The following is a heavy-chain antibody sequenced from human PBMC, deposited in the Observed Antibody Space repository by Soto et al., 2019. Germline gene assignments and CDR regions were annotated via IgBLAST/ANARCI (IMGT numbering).Heavy chain of an antibody. V-gene: IGHV1-18*04. CDR1: GYTFTSYG. Sequence: AASVKVSCKASGYTFTSYGISWVRQAPGQGLEWMGWISAYNGNTNYAQTLQGRVTMTTDTSTSTAYMELRSLRSDDTAVYYCARLPVHGTSGHSSGWYGMDVWGQGTTVTVSS. CDR2: ISAYNGNT. J-gene: IGHJ6*02. D-gene: IGHD6-19*01. CDR3: ARLPVHGTSGHSSGWYGMDV.